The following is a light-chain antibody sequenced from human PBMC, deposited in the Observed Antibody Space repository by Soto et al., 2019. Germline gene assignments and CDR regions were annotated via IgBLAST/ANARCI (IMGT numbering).Light chain of an antibody. J-gene: IGKJ4*01. V-gene: IGKV3-20*01. CDR2: GAS. Sequence: EIVLTQSPGTLSLSPGERATLSCRASQSVSSNFLGWYQQKPGQAPRLLIYGASSRATGIPDRFSGSGSGTDFTLTISRLEPEDFGVYFCQQYGGSPPVTFGGGTKVEIK. CDR1: QSVSSNF. CDR3: QQYGGSPPVT.